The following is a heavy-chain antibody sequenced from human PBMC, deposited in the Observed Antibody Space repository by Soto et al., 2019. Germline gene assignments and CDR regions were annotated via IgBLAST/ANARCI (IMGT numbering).Heavy chain of an antibody. D-gene: IGHD3-10*01. CDR3: AKVRFGELLGPSY. CDR1: GFTFSSYA. J-gene: IGHJ4*02. V-gene: IGHV3-23*01. CDR2: ISGSGTNT. Sequence: EVQLLESGGGLVQPGGSLRLSCAASGFTFSSYAMNWVRQAPGKGLEWVSSISGSGTNTYYADSVKGRYTISRDNAKNTRFLQMNSLRAEDTAVYYCAKVRFGELLGPSYWGQGTLVTVSS.